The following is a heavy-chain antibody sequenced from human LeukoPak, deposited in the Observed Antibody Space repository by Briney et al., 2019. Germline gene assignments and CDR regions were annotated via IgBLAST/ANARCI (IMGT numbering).Heavy chain of an antibody. Sequence: SETLSLTCGVYGGSFSGYYWSWIRQPPGKGLEWIGEINHSGSTNYNPSLKSRVTISVDTSKNQFSLKLSSVTAADTAVYYCARPLGYWGQGTLVTVSS. D-gene: IGHD3-16*01. CDR1: GGSFSGYY. CDR2: INHSGST. V-gene: IGHV4-34*01. CDR3: ARPLGY. J-gene: IGHJ4*02.